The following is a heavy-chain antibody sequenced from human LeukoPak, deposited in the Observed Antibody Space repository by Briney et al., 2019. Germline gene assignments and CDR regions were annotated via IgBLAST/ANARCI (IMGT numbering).Heavy chain of an antibody. CDR2: IYYSGST. D-gene: IGHD5-18*01. V-gene: IGHV4-31*03. Sequence: SETLSLTCTVSGGSISSGGYYWSWIRQHPGKGLEWIGYIYYSGSTYYNPSLKSRVTISVDTSKNQFSPKLSSVTAADTAVYYCASGDTAMVLDYWGQGTLVTVSS. CDR1: GGSISSGGYY. CDR3: ASGDTAMVLDY. J-gene: IGHJ4*02.